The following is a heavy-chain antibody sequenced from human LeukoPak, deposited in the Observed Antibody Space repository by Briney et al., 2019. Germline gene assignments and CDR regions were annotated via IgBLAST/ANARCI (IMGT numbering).Heavy chain of an antibody. D-gene: IGHD3-16*01. CDR1: GFTFSSYE. Sequence: GGSLRLSCAASGFTFSSYEMNWVRQAPGKGLEWVSYISSSGSTIYYADSVKGRFTISRDNAKNSLYMQMNSLRAEDTAVYYCARGMEFGVTSGFDSWGQGTLLTVSS. J-gene: IGHJ4*02. CDR3: ARGMEFGVTSGFDS. V-gene: IGHV3-48*03. CDR2: ISSSGSTI.